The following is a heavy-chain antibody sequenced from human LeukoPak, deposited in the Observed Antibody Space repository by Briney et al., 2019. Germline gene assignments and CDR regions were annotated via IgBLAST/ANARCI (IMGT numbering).Heavy chain of an antibody. D-gene: IGHD5-18*01. V-gene: IGHV3-7*05. Sequence: WGSVRLSCVASGFTFSSSWMSWVRQAPGKGLEWVANIKQDGSEKYCVDSVKGRFTISRDNAKNSLYLQMNSLRAEDTAVYYCAREAGIPPSTQQWPTSVDYWGQGTLVTVSS. CDR3: AREAGIPPSTQQWPTSVDY. CDR2: IKQDGSEK. J-gene: IGHJ4*02. CDR1: GFTFSSSW.